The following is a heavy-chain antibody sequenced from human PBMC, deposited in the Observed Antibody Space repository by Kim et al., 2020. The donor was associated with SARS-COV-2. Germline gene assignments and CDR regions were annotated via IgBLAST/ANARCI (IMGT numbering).Heavy chain of an antibody. J-gene: IGHJ6*02. CDR3: AKDRYYYGSGSYSDGMDV. CDR2: ISYDGSNK. Sequence: GGSLRLSCAASGFTFSSYGMHWVRQAPGKGLEWVAVISYDGSNKYYADSVKGRFTISRDNSKNTLYLQMNSLRAEDTAVYYCAKDRYYYGSGSYSDGMDVWGQGTTVTVSS. V-gene: IGHV3-30*18. CDR1: GFTFSSYG. D-gene: IGHD3-10*01.